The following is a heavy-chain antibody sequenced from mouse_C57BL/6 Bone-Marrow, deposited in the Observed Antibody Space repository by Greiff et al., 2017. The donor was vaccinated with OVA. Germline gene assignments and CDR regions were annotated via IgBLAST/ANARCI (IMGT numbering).Heavy chain of an antibody. V-gene: IGHV14-4*01. CDR3: TPYYYGSSWDY. Sequence: VQLKESGAELVRPGASVKLSCTASGFNIKDDYMHWVKQRPEQGLEWIGWIDPENGDTEYASKFQGKATITADTSSNTDYLQLSSLTSEDTAVYYCTPYYYGSSWDYWGQGTTLTVSS. J-gene: IGHJ2*01. CDR2: IDPENGDT. D-gene: IGHD1-1*01. CDR1: GFNIKDDY.